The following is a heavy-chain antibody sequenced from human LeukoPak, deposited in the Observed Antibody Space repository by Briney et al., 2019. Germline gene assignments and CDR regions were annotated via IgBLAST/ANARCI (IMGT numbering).Heavy chain of an antibody. V-gene: IGHV4-31*03. CDR1: GDSITSGSYY. J-gene: IGHJ3*02. Sequence: SETLSLTCTVSGDSITSGSYYWAWIRQHPGKGLERIGYIYYTGGTHYNPSLKSRLTISVDTSENHFSLKLSSVTAADTAIYFCARAPGAFDIWGQGTMVTVSS. CDR2: IYYTGGT. CDR3: ARAPGAFDI.